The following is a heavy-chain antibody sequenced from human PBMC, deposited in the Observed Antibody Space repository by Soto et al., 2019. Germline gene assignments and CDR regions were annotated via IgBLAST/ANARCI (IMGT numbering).Heavy chain of an antibody. CDR1: GFTFSDYS. CDR2: IGSSRSTI. V-gene: IGHV3-48*02. D-gene: IGHD3-10*01. J-gene: IGHJ6*02. CDR3: ARRNVLLWFGYQDPRYYYGMDV. Sequence: EVQLVESGGGLVQPGGSLRLSCAASGFTFSDYSMSWVRQAPGKGLEWVSYIGSSRSTIYYADSVKGRFTISRDNAKRSLFLQMNSLRDEDTAVYYCARRNVLLWFGYQDPRYYYGMDVWGQGTTVTVSS.